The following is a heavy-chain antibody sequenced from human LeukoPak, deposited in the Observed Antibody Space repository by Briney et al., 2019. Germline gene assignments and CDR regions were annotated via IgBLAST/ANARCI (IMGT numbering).Heavy chain of an antibody. D-gene: IGHD2-2*01. CDR1: GFTFSSYA. J-gene: IGHJ3*02. CDR2: ISGSGGST. V-gene: IGHV3-23*01. CDR3: AKLERYCSSTSCYGLDAFDI. Sequence: GGSLRLSCAASGFTFSSYAMSWVRQAPGKGLEWVSAISGSGGSTYYADSVKGRFTISRDNSKNTLYLQMNSLRAEDTAVYYCAKLERYCSSTSCYGLDAFDIWGQGTMVTVSS.